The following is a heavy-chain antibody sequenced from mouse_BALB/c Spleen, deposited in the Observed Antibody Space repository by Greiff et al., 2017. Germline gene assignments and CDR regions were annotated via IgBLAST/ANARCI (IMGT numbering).Heavy chain of an antibody. J-gene: IGHJ1*01. D-gene: IGHD1-1*01. CDR1: GFTFSSFG. CDR2: ISSGSSTI. V-gene: IGHV5-17*02. CDR3: ARSPIYYGSRYWYFDV. Sequence: EVKLQESGGGLVQPGGSRKLSCAASGFTFSSFGMHWVRQAPEKGLEWVAYISSGSSTIYYADTVKGRFTISRDNPKNTLFLQMTSLRSEDTAMYYCARSPIYYGSRYWYFDVWGAGTTVTVSS.